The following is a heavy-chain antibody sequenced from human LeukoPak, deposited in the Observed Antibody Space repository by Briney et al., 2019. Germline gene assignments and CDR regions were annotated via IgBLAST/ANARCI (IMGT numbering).Heavy chain of an antibody. CDR1: GGSFSGYY. Sequence: KASETLSLTCAVYGGSFSGYYWSWIRQPPGKGLEWIGEINHSGSTNYNPSLKSRVTISVDTSKNQFSLKLSSVTAADTAVYYCASINGSFDAFDIWGQGTMVTVSS. CDR3: ASINGSFDAFDI. D-gene: IGHD3-10*01. V-gene: IGHV4-34*01. CDR2: INHSGST. J-gene: IGHJ3*02.